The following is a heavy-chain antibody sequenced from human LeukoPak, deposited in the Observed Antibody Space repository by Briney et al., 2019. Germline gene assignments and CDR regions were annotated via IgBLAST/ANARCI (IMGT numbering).Heavy chain of an antibody. J-gene: IGHJ4*02. CDR2: IKQDGSDK. D-gene: IGHD2-15*01. CDR3: ARSLGYCSGGSCFPFDY. V-gene: IGHV3-7*05. Sequence: GGSLRLSCAASGFTFSSYWMTRVRQAPGKGLEWVANIKQDGSDKYYVDSVKGRFTVSRDNAKNSLYLQMNSLRAEDTAVYYCARSLGYCSGGSCFPFDYWGQGTLVTVSS. CDR1: GFTFSSYW.